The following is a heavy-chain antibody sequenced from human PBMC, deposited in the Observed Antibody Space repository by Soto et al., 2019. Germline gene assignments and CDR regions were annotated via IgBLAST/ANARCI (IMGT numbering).Heavy chain of an antibody. J-gene: IGHJ4*02. D-gene: IGHD2-8*01. CDR3: ARDNGVNPSRSQQFEN. Sequence: QVQLQESGPGLVKPSETLSLTCTVSGDSISSYYWSWIRQPPGNGLEWIGYISDTGSTNYNPSLKSRVTISVDTSNNQFSLRLTSVTAADTAVYYCARDNGVNPSRSQQFENWGQGTLDTVSS. CDR1: GDSISSYY. V-gene: IGHV4-59*01. CDR2: ISDTGST.